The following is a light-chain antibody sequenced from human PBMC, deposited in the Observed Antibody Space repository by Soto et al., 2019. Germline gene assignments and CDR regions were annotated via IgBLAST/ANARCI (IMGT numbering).Light chain of an antibody. CDR2: GAS. CDR3: QQHGSSPWT. J-gene: IGKJ1*01. V-gene: IGKV3-20*01. CDR1: HSVSSSY. Sequence: EIVLTQSPGTLSLSPGERATLSCRASHSVSSSYFAWYQQKPGQAPRLLIYGASSRATGSPDRFSGSGSGTEFTLTISRLEPEGFSVYFFQQHGSSPWTFGQGTKGEIK.